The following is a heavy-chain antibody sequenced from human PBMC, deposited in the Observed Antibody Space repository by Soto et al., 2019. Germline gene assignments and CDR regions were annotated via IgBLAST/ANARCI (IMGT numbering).Heavy chain of an antibody. Sequence: EVQLVESGGGLVQPGGSLRLSCAASGFTFSASDMHWVRQATGKGLEWVAAIGTLRDTFYPASVKGRFTITRDNAKVSLYLQKNSPRAADTAVYYCSRQVSHWHGGGGWLDPWGQGALVTVSS. D-gene: IGHD3-16*01. CDR2: IGTLRDT. J-gene: IGHJ5*02. V-gene: IGHV3-13*01. CDR3: SRQVSHWHGGGGWLDP. CDR1: GFTFSASD.